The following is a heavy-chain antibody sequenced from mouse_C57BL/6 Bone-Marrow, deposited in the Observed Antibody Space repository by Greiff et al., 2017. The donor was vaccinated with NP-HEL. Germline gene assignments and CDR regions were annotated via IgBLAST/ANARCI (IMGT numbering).Heavy chain of an antibody. CDR2: IYPVSGET. D-gene: IGHD3-2*02. CDR3: GREGDSSGCIDY. V-gene: IGHV1-11*01. J-gene: IGHJ2*01. CDR1: GYTFTDHI. Sequence: QVQLQQSGAELASPGASVTLSCKASGYTFTDHIMNWVKKRPGQGLEWIGRIYPVSGETNYNQKFIGKATFSVDRSSITVYMVLNSLTSEDPAVYYCGREGDSSGCIDYWGQGTTLTVSS.